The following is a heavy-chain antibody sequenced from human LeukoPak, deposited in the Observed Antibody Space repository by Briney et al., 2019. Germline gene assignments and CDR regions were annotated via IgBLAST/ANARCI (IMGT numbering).Heavy chain of an antibody. D-gene: IGHD2-15*01. CDR3: TRVEGHCSGGSCLYWYSDL. Sequence: PGGSLRLSCAASGFTFSSYWMHWVRQAPGKGLVWVSRINSDRSSTTYADSVKGRVTISRDNAKNTLYLHMNNLRAEDTAVYYCTRVEGHCSGGSCLYWYSDLWGRGTLVTVSS. CDR2: INSDRSST. V-gene: IGHV3-74*01. CDR1: GFTFSSYW. J-gene: IGHJ2*01.